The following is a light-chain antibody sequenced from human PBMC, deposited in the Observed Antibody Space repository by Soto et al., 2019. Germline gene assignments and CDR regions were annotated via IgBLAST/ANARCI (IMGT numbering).Light chain of an antibody. Sequence: DIVMTQSPESLAVSLGETAAINCKSNQSLFFTSNKKNYLAWYLQKPGQSPQLLIYLASSRASGVPDRFSGSGSGTDFTLKISRVEAEDFGVYYCIQTLQTPFTFGGGTKVDI. V-gene: IGKV2-28*01. CDR2: LAS. J-gene: IGKJ4*01. CDR3: IQTLQTPFT. CDR1: QSLFFTSNKKNY.